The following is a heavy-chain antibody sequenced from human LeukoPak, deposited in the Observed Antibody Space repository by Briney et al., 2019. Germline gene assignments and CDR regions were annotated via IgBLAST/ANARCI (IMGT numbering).Heavy chain of an antibody. CDR2: ISSSSSYI. J-gene: IGHJ4*02. CDR1: GFTFSSYA. Sequence: GGSLRLSCAASGFTFSSYAMSWVRQAPGKGLEWVSSISSSSSYIYYADSVKGRFTISRDNAKNSLYLQMNSLRAEDTAVYYCASSGYDYVSSQGYWGQGTLVTVSS. CDR3: ASSGYDYVSSQGY. D-gene: IGHD5-12*01. V-gene: IGHV3-21*01.